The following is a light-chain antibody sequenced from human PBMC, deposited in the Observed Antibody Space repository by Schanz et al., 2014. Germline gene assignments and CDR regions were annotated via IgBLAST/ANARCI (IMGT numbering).Light chain of an antibody. Sequence: QSALTQPASVSGSPGQSITISCTGTSSDVGAYNYVSWYQHHPGKAPKLMIYEGSKRPSGVSNRFSGSGSGNTASLTISELQAEDESNYSCCSYAGSTSVVFGGGTKLTVL. V-gene: IGLV2-23*01. CDR1: SSDVGAYNY. J-gene: IGLJ2*01. CDR2: EGS. CDR3: CSYAGSTSVV.